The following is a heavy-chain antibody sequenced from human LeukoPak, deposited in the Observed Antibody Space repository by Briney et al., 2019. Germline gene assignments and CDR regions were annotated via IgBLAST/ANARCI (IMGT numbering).Heavy chain of an antibody. CDR2: IYSDAST. Sequence: GGFLRLSCVVSGFTVSDNYVSWVRQSPGKGLEWISVIYSDASTFHTYSVEGRFILSRDTSKTTLHLQMNSLRVNDTAVYYCVRLNWNDESAGWFDPWGQGTQVTVSS. D-gene: IGHD1-1*01. J-gene: IGHJ5*02. V-gene: IGHV3-53*01. CDR1: GFTVSDNY. CDR3: VRLNWNDESAGWFDP.